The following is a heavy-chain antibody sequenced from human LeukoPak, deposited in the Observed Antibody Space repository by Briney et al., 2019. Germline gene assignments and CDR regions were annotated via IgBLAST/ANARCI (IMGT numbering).Heavy chain of an antibody. Sequence: PGGSLRLSCAASGFTFSSYAMSWVRQAPGKGLEWVSAISGSGGSTYYADSVKGRFTISRDNSKNTLYLQMNSLRAEDTAVYICARGSANRYHLYIDFWGQGTLVTVSS. CDR1: GFTFSSYA. J-gene: IGHJ4*02. CDR2: ISGSGGST. V-gene: IGHV3-23*01. CDR3: ARGSANRYHLYIDF. D-gene: IGHD3-16*02.